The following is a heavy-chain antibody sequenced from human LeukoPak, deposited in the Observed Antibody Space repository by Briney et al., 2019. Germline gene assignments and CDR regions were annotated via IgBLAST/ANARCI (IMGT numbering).Heavy chain of an antibody. CDR1: GVTVSSNY. Sequence: GGSLRLSCAASGVTVSSNYMSWVRQAPGKGLEWVSVIYSGGSTYYADSVKGRFTISRDNSKNTLYLQMNSLRAEDTAVYYCARDHYGSGSYNDYWGQGTLVTVSS. CDR3: ARDHYGSGSYNDY. CDR2: IYSGGST. J-gene: IGHJ4*02. D-gene: IGHD3-10*01. V-gene: IGHV3-53*01.